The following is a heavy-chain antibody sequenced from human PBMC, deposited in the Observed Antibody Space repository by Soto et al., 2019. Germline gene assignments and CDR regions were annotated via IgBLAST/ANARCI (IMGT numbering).Heavy chain of an antibody. J-gene: IGHJ3*02. D-gene: IGHD3-16*02. CDR1: DFTFSGST. CDR2: VGSKAYTYAT. CDR3: TSYLSVSWAFDI. Sequence: EVQLVESGGGLVQPGGSLKLSCAASDFTFSGSTIHWVRQASGKGLEWVGRVGSKAYTYATACAASVKGRFTISRDDSKNTAYLQMNSLRTEDTAGYYCTSYLSVSWAFDIWGQGTMVTVSS. V-gene: IGHV3-73*02.